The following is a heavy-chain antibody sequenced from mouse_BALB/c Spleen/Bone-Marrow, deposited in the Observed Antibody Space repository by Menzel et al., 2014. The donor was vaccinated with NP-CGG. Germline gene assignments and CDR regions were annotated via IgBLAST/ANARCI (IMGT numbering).Heavy chain of an antibody. V-gene: IGHV1-20*02. Sequence: EVQLQQSGPEMVKPGASVKISCKASGYSFIGYFINWGMQSHGKSLEWIGRINPYNADSLYNQKFRGKATLTVDKSSSTAHMELRSLASEDSAVYYCSRGGDYWGQGTTLTVSS. J-gene: IGHJ2*01. CDR2: INPYNADS. CDR3: SRGGDY. CDR1: GYSFIGYF.